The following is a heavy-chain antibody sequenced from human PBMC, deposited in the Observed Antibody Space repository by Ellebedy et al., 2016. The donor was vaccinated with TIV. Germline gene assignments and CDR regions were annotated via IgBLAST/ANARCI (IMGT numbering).Heavy chain of an antibody. Sequence: MPGGSLRLSCTVSGGSISSSSYYWGWIRQHPGKGLEWIGSISYGGSTYYNPSLKSRVTISVDTSKNQFSLMLRSVPAADTAVYNCARHPLEWLVGPMFFDYWGQGTLVTVSS. D-gene: IGHD6-19*01. CDR2: ISYGGST. CDR1: GGSISSSSYY. V-gene: IGHV4-39*01. J-gene: IGHJ4*02. CDR3: ARHPLEWLVGPMFFDY.